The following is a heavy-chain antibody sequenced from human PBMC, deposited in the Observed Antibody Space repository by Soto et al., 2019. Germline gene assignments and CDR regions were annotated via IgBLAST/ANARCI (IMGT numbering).Heavy chain of an antibody. V-gene: IGHV1-46*03. CDR3: AREFRFGGVIGTGFDY. CDR2: INPSGGST. CDR1: GYTFTIYY. J-gene: IGHJ4*02. Sequence: ASVKVSCKASGYTFTIYYMHWVRQAPGQGLEWMGIINPSGGSTSYAQKFQGRVTMTRDTSTSTVYMELSSLRSEDTAVYYCAREFRFGGVIGTGFDYWGQGTLVTVSS. D-gene: IGHD3-16*02.